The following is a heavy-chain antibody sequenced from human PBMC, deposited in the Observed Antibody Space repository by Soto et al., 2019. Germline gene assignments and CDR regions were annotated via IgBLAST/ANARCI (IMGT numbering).Heavy chain of an antibody. CDR2: INPNSGVT. J-gene: IGHJ6*03. CDR3: ARESGGATATLDYYYFYMDV. CDR1: GDRFTDYY. D-gene: IGHD5-12*01. V-gene: IGHV1-2*04. Sequence: QVQLVQSGAEVKEPGASVTVSCRASGDRFTDYYMHWVRQAPGQGLEWMGWINPNSGVTKYAQKFQGWVTMTRDTSIRTFYMQLSRLGFVDTAIYYCARESGGATATLDYYYFYMDVWGTGTTVTVSS.